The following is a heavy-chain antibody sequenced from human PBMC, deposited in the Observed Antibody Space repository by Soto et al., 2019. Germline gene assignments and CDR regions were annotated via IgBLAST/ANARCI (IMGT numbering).Heavy chain of an antibody. V-gene: IGHV3-30-3*01. CDR1: GFTFSSYA. J-gene: IGHJ6*02. Sequence: PGGSLRLSCAASGFTFSSYAMHWVRQAPGKGLEWVAVISYDGSNKYYADSVKGRFTISRDNSKNTLYLQMNSLRAEDTAVYYCARDRIQLWFSYGMDVWGQGTTVTV. CDR2: ISYDGSNK. D-gene: IGHD5-18*01. CDR3: ARDRIQLWFSYGMDV.